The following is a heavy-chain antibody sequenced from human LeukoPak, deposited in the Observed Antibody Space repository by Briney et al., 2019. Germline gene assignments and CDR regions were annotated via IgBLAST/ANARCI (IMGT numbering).Heavy chain of an antibody. Sequence: PGGSLRLSCAASGFTFSSYAMSWVRQAPGKGLEWVSAISGSGGSTYYADSVKGRFTISRDNAKNSLYLQMNSLRAEDTAVYYCARDQGYCSSTSCRAYILDYYYGMDVWGQGTTVTVSS. D-gene: IGHD2-2*01. CDR3: ARDQGYCSSTSCRAYILDYYYGMDV. CDR2: ISGSGGST. V-gene: IGHV3-23*01. J-gene: IGHJ6*02. CDR1: GFTFSSYA.